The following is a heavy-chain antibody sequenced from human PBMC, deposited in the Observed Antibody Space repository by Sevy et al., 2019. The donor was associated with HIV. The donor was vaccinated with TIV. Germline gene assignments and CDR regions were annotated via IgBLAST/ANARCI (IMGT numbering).Heavy chain of an antibody. Sequence: SETLSLTCTVSGDSISTYYWSWIRQAPGKGLEWIGYIHYSGTTNYNPSLKSRATISVDTSKNHFSLKLSSVTAADTAVYYCARLVSSGWYFDYWGQGTLVTVSS. D-gene: IGHD6-19*01. V-gene: IGHV4-59*12. CDR3: ARLVSSGWYFDY. J-gene: IGHJ4*02. CDR1: GDSISTYY. CDR2: IHYSGTT.